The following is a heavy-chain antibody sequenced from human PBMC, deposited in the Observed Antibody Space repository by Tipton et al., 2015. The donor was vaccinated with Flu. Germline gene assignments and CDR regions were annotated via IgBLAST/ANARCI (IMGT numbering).Heavy chain of an antibody. Sequence: SLRLSCAGSGFTFSSYAMNWVRQAPGKGLEWVSTVSNSGSSSTPYYVDSVKGRLTISRDNSKNTLYLQMNSLRVEDTAIYYCAKVYSVGWHPALHAFDLWGQGTVVTVSS. J-gene: IGHJ3*01. D-gene: IGHD6-19*01. CDR3: AKVYSVGWHPALHAFDL. CDR2: VSNSGSSSTP. CDR1: GFTFSSYA. V-gene: IGHV3-23*01.